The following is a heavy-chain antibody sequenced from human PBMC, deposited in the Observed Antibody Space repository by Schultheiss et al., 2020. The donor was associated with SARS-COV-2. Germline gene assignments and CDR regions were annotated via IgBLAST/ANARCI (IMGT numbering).Heavy chain of an antibody. CDR3: ARVSSSSPFDY. J-gene: IGHJ4*02. CDR2: INHSGST. D-gene: IGHD6-6*01. CDR1: GGSFSDYY. Sequence: SETLSLTCAVYGGSFSDYYWSWIRQPPGKGLEWIGEINHSGSTNYNPSLKSRVAISLDTSKNQFSLKLSSVTAADTAVYYCARVSSSSPFDYWGQGTLVTVSS. V-gene: IGHV4-34*01.